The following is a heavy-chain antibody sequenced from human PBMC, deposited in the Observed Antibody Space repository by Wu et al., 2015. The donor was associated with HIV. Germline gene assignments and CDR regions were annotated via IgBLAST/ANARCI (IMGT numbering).Heavy chain of an antibody. D-gene: IGHD3-22*01. CDR2: IIPIFGTA. V-gene: IGHV1-69*05. CDR1: GGTFSSYA. Sequence: QVQLVQSGAEVKKPGSSVKVSCKASGGTFSSYAISWVRQAPGQGLEWMGGIIPIFGTANYAQKFQGRVTITTDESTSTAYMELSSLRSEDTAVYYCARAEDYYDSSGYYYPGYFQHWGQGTLVTVSS. J-gene: IGHJ1*01. CDR3: ARAEDYYDSSGYYYPGYFQH.